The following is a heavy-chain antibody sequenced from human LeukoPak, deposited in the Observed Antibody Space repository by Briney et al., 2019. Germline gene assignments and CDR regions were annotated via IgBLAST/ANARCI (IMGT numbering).Heavy chain of an antibody. V-gene: IGHV3-7*04. Sequence: GGSLRLSCAASGFTFSKSWMSWLRQTPEKGLEWVANIREDGSAKYYVDSVKGRFTISRDNAKNSLYLQMNSLRSEDTAVYYCAKDDEGYYWGQGILVTVSS. J-gene: IGHJ4*02. CDR2: IREDGSAK. CDR3: AKDDEGYY. D-gene: IGHD3-3*01. CDR1: GFTFSKSW.